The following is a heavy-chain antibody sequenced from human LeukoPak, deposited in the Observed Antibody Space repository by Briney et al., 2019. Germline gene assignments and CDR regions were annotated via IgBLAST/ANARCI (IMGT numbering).Heavy chain of an antibody. CDR3: ARDRDTSGYYHSFDY. CDR2: VYTTGST. J-gene: IGHJ4*02. CDR1: GGSISSYY. Sequence: PSETLSLTCTVSGGSISSYYWSWIRQPAGKGLEWLGRVYTTGSTNYNPSLQSRVTMSVDTSKNQFSLKLRSVTAADTALYFCARDRDTSGYYHSFDYWGQGTLVTVSS. D-gene: IGHD3-22*01. V-gene: IGHV4-4*07.